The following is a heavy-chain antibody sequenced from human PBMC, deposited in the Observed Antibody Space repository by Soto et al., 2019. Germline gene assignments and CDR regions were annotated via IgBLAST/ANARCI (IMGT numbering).Heavy chain of an antibody. D-gene: IGHD1-7*01. CDR3: AREGSGTTSGLDY. Sequence: TSETLSLTCTVSGGSISSYYWSWVRQPPGKGLEWIGYIYYSGSTNYNPSLKSRVTISVDTSKNQFSLKLSSVTAADTAVYYCAREGSGTTSGLDYWGQGTLVTVSS. CDR2: IYYSGST. J-gene: IGHJ4*02. V-gene: IGHV4-59*01. CDR1: GGSISSYY.